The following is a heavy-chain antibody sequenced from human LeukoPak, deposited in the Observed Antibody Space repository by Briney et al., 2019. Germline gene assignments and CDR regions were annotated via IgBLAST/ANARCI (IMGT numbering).Heavy chain of an antibody. Sequence: SETLSLTCTVSGGSISSGSYYWSWIRQPAGKGLEWVGRIYTSGSTNYNPSLKGRVTISVDTSKNQFPLKLSSVTAADTAVYYCARDGTRRYMDVWGKGTTVTVSS. J-gene: IGHJ6*03. V-gene: IGHV4-61*02. CDR1: GGSISSGSYY. D-gene: IGHD1-14*01. CDR3: ARDGTRRYMDV. CDR2: IYTSGST.